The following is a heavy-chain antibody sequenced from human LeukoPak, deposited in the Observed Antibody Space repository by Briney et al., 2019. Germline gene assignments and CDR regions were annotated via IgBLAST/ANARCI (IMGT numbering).Heavy chain of an antibody. CDR3: ARVRLCCFWSVHDAFDI. CDR1: GYTFTSYY. CDR2: INPSGGST. J-gene: IGHJ3*02. Sequence: ASVTVSCKASGYTFTSYYMHWVRQAPGQGLEWMGIINPSGGSTSYAQKFQGRVIMTRDTSTSTVYMELSSLRSEDTAVYYCARVRLCCFWSVHDAFDIWGQGTMVTVSS. V-gene: IGHV1-46*01. D-gene: IGHD3-3*01.